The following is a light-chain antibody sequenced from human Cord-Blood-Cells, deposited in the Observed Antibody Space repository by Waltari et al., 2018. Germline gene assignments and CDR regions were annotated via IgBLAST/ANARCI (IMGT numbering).Light chain of an antibody. V-gene: IGLV2-14*01. J-gene: IGLJ1*01. CDR2: DVS. CDR3: SSYTSSSTYD. CDR1: SSDVGGYHY. Sequence: QSALIQPASVSGAPGQSITISCTGTSSDVGGYHYVSGYQQHPGKAPKLMIYDVSNRPSGVSNRFSGSKSGNTSSLTISGLQAEDEADYYCSSYTSSSTYDFGTGTKVTVL.